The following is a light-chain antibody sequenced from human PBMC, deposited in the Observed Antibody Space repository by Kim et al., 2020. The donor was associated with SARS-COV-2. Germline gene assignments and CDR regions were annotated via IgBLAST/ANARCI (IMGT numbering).Light chain of an antibody. CDR3: SSYTSSSTWV. CDR1: SSDVSGYNY. J-gene: IGLJ3*02. V-gene: IGLV2-14*03. CDR2: DVS. Sequence: GQSITISCTGTSSDVSGYNYVSWYQQHPGKAPNLMIYDVSNRPSGVSNRFSGSKSGNTASLTISGLQAEDEADYYCSSYTSSSTWVFGGGTQLTVL.